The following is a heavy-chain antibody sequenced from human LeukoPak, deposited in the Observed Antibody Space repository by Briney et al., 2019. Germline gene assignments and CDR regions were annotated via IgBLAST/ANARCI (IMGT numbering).Heavy chain of an antibody. V-gene: IGHV4-39*01. CDR1: GGSISSTNHY. D-gene: IGHD4-11*01. CDR3: AGGYDYTSISIDY. Sequence: ASETLSLTCTVSGGSISSTNHYWSWIRQPPGKGLEWIGVIYYSGSTYYNPSLKSRVTISVDTSKNQFSLKLSSVTAADTAVYYCAGGYDYTSISIDYWGQGTLVTVSS. CDR2: IYYSGST. J-gene: IGHJ4*02.